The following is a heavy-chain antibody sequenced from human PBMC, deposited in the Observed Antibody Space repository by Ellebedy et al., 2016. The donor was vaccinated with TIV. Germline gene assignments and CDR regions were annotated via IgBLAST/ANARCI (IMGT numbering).Heavy chain of an antibody. CDR2: INTNTRKP. Sequence: ASVKVSCKASGYTFTNNGISWVRQAPGQGLEWMGRINTNTRKPTYAQGFTGRFVFSLDTSVSTAYLQISSLKAEDTAVYYCARGDYYGLWYFDLWGRGTLVTVSS. CDR1: GYTFTNNG. J-gene: IGHJ2*01. D-gene: IGHD3-10*01. CDR3: ARGDYYGLWYFDL. V-gene: IGHV7-4-1*02.